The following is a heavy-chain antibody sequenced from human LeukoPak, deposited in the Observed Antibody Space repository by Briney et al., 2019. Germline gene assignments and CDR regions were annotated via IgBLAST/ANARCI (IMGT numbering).Heavy chain of an antibody. CDR1: GFTFSSYS. D-gene: IGHD4-17*01. J-gene: IGHJ4*02. CDR3: ARPRPPDYGDDTPLYYFDY. Sequence: GGSLRLSCAASGFTFSSYSMNWVRQAPGKGLEWVSSISSSSSYIYYADSVKGRFTISRDNAKNSLYLQMNSLRAEDTAVYYCARPRPPDYGDDTPLYYFDYWGQGTLVTVSS. V-gene: IGHV3-21*01. CDR2: ISSSSSYI.